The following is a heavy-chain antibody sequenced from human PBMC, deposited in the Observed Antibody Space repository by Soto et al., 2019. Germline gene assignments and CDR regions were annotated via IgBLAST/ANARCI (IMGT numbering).Heavy chain of an antibody. V-gene: IGHV4-31*03. CDR2: IYYSGST. CDR3: AREKRVSIFNSPDP. Sequence: SETLSLTCTVSGGSISSGGYYWSWIRRHPGKGLEWIGYIYYSGSTYYNPSLKSRVTISVDTSKNQFSLKLSSVTAADTAVYYCAREKRVSIFNSPDPWGQGTLVTVSS. D-gene: IGHD3-3*01. CDR1: GGSISSGGYY. J-gene: IGHJ5*02.